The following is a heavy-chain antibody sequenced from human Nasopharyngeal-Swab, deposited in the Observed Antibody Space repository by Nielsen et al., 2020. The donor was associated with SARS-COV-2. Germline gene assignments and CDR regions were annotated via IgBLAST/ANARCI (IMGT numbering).Heavy chain of an antibody. Sequence: GESLKISCAASGFIFSDSAIHWVRQASGKGLEWVGRIRSKGNSYATEYAASVEGRFTISRDDSKNTAYLQMNSLMTEDTAVYYCSRCGGSCYTGKDYWGQGTLVTDSS. V-gene: IGHV3-73*01. CDR3: SRCGGSCYTGKDY. D-gene: IGHD2-15*01. CDR2: IRSKGNSYAT. CDR1: GFIFSDSA. J-gene: IGHJ4*02.